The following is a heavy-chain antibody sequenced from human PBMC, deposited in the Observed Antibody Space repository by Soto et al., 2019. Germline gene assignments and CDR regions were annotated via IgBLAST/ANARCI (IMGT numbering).Heavy chain of an antibody. J-gene: IGHJ6*02. D-gene: IGHD4-4*01. Sequence: SETLSLTCAVYGGSFSGYYWSWIRQPPGKGLEWIGEINHSGSTNYNPSLKSRVTISVDTSKNQFSLKLSSVTAADTAVYYCARGGSEGTTVTTNYYYYYGMDVWGQGTTVTVSS. V-gene: IGHV4-34*01. CDR2: INHSGST. CDR3: ARGGSEGTTVTTNYYYYYGMDV. CDR1: GGSFSGYY.